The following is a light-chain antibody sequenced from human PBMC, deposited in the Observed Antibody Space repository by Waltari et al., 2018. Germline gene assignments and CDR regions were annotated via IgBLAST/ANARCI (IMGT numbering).Light chain of an antibody. CDR2: RNN. J-gene: IGLJ3*02. CDR1: SSNIGSNF. Sequence: QSVMTQPPSASATPGQRVIISCSGSSSNIGSNFVYWYQHFPGTAPNLLIYRNNQRPSGVPDRFSGSNSGTSASLASRGLRSEDEAGYYCAAWDDSLNGVVFGGGTKVTVL. CDR3: AAWDDSLNGVV. V-gene: IGLV1-47*01.